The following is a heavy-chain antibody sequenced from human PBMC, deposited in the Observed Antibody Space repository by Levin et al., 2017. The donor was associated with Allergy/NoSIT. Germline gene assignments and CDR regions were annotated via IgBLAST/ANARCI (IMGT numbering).Heavy chain of an antibody. D-gene: IGHD3-16*01. V-gene: IGHV4-31*03. CDR1: GVSISSGGYY. CDR3: ARGRGGTGGVYYYYHMDV. Sequence: SQTLSLTCTVSGVSISSGGYYWSWIRQHPGKGLEWIGYIYYSGSTYYNPSLKSRVTISVDTSKSQFSLKLSSVTAADTAVYYCARGRGGTGGVYYYYHMDVWGKGTTVTVSS. J-gene: IGHJ6*03. CDR2: IYYSGST.